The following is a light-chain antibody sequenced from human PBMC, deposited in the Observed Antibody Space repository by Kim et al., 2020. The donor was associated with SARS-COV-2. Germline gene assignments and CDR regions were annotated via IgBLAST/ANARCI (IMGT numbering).Light chain of an antibody. CDR3: QSYDSSNWV. CDR2: EDN. J-gene: IGLJ3*02. Sequence: GQTVTISCTRSSGSIASNYVQWYQQRPGSSPTTVFYEDNQRPSGVPDRFSGSIDSSSNSASLTISGLKTEDEADYYCQSYDSSNWVFGGGTKMTVL. CDR1: SGSIASNY. V-gene: IGLV6-57*01.